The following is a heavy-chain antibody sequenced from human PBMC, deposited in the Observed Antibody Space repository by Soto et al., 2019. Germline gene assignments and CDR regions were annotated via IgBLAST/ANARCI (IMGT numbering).Heavy chain of an antibody. D-gene: IGHD3-3*01. CDR2: INSEGTNA. V-gene: IGHV3-74*01. CDR3: AKAGAGVANFDY. CDR1: GFTFSTNL. J-gene: IGHJ4*02. Sequence: EVQLVEAGGGVVQPGGSLRLSCAASGFTFSTNLMHGVRQAPGKGLVWVSRINSEGTNAAYADSVQGRFTISRDNAKNTLYLQMNSLTGEDTAVYYCAKAGAGVANFDYWGQGTLVTVSS.